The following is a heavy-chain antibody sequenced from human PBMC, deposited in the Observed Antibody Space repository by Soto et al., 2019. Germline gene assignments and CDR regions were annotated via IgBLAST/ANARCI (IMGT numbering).Heavy chain of an antibody. CDR2: INWNSGSI. V-gene: IGHV3-9*01. D-gene: IGHD3-16*01. CDR3: AKEKGFGGVRKGMDV. J-gene: IGHJ6*02. Sequence: EVQLVESGGGLVQPGRSLRLSCAASGFTFDDYAMHWVRQAPGKGLEWVSGINWNSGSIGYADSVKGRVTISRDNAKNSLYLQMNSLRTEDTALYYCAKEKGFGGVRKGMDVWGQGTTVTVSS. CDR1: GFTFDDYA.